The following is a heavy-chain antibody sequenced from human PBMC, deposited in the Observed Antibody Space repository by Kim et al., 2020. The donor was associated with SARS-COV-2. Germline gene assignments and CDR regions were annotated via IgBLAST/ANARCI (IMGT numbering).Heavy chain of an antibody. D-gene: IGHD2-2*01. J-gene: IGHJ4*02. CDR1: GGSISSGGYY. CDR3: ARGKGGRAIVVVPAATLGYFDY. V-gene: IGHV4-31*03. Sequence: SETLSLTCTVSGGSISSGGYYWSWIRQHPGKGLEWIGYIYYSGSTYYNPSLKSRVTISVDTSKNQCSLKLSSVTAADTAVYYCARGKGGRAIVVVPAATLGYFDYGGQGTLGAVSS. CDR2: IYYSGST.